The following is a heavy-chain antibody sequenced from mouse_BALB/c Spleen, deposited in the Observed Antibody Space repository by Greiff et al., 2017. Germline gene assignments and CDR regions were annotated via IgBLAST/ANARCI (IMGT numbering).Heavy chain of an antibody. CDR1: GFTFSDYY. CDR2: ISDGGSYT. J-gene: IGHJ4*01. Sequence: DVQLQESGGGLVKPGGSLKLSCAASGFTFSDYYMYWVRQTPEKRLEWVATISDGGSYTYYPDSVKGRFTISRDNAKNNLYLQMSSLKSEDTAMYYCVITTVVAPYYYAMDYWGQGTSVTVSS. V-gene: IGHV5-4*02. D-gene: IGHD1-1*01. CDR3: VITTVVAPYYYAMDY.